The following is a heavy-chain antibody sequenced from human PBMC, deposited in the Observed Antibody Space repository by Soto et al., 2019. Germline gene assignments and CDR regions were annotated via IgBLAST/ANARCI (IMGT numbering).Heavy chain of an antibody. J-gene: IGHJ6*02. CDR2: IYYSGST. D-gene: IGHD3-16*01. V-gene: IGHV4-59*01. CDR3: ARDGGTYGMDV. Sequence: QVQLQESGPGLVKPSETLSLTCTVSGGSISSYYWNWIRQPPGKGLEWIGYIYYSGSTNYNPSLRSRVTISVDTSKNQSSLKLSSVTAADTAVYYCARDGGTYGMDVWGQGTTVTVSS. CDR1: GGSISSYY.